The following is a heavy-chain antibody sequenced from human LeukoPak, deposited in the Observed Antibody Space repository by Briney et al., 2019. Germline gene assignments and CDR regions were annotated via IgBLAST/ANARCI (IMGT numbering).Heavy chain of an antibody. CDR2: IYHSGST. J-gene: IGHJ4*02. CDR1: GGSISSYY. V-gene: IGHV4-59*08. Sequence: SETLSLTCTVSGGSISSYYWSWIRQPPGEGLEWIGFIYHSGSTNYNPSLKSQVTISLDTSTNQFSLKMKSVTAADTAVYYCAKHSFDSGDYFDGWGQGTLVTVSS. D-gene: IGHD3-22*01. CDR3: AKHSFDSGDYFDG.